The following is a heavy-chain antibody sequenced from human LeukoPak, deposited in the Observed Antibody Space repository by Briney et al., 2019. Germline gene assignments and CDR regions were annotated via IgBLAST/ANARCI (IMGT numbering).Heavy chain of an antibody. J-gene: IGHJ5*02. D-gene: IGHD6-19*01. CDR2: IKQDGSVQ. Sequence: PGGSLRLSCAASKFTFSSYWMSWVRQAPGKGLEWVANIKQDGSVQFYMDSLKGRFSVSRDNAKNSLYLQMNGLRVEDTAVYYCTRLQIAVAGPNRFDPWGQGTLVTVSS. CDR1: KFTFSSYW. V-gene: IGHV3-7*01. CDR3: TRLQIAVAGPNRFDP.